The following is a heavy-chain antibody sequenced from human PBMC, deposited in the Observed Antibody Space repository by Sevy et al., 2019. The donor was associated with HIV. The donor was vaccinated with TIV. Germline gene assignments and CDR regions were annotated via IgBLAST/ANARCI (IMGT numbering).Heavy chain of an antibody. D-gene: IGHD3-10*01. Sequence: GESLKISCKGSGYSFTNYWIAWVRQMPGKGLEWMGIIYPGDSETRYSPSFQGQVTISADKSISTAYLHWSSLKASDTAMYYCARFYFIRGHFPSVYWGQGTLVTASS. V-gene: IGHV5-51*01. CDR1: GYSFTNYW. CDR3: ARFYFIRGHFPSVY. J-gene: IGHJ4*02. CDR2: IYPGDSET.